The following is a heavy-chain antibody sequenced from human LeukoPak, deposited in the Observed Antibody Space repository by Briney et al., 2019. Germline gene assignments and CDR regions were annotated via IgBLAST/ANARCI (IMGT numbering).Heavy chain of an antibody. Sequence: PGGSLRLSCAASGFTFDDYAMHWVRQAPGKGLEWVSGISWNSGSIGYADSVKGRFTISRDNAKNSLYLQMNSLRAEGTALYYCAKDTAGYYYDSSGLWTGGFDPWGQGTLVTVSS. CDR2: ISWNSGSI. CDR1: GFTFDDYA. V-gene: IGHV3-9*01. D-gene: IGHD3-22*01. CDR3: AKDTAGYYYDSSGLWTGGFDP. J-gene: IGHJ5*02.